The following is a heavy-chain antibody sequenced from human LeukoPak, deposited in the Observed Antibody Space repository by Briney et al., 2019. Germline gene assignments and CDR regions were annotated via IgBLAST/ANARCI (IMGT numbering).Heavy chain of an antibody. CDR3: ARGAASIGDYAHIDY. CDR2: INPNSGGT. CDR1: GYTFTGYY. V-gene: IGHV1-2*02. J-gene: IGHJ4*02. Sequence: ASVKVSCKASGYTFTGYYMHWVRHAPGQGLEWMGWINPNSGGTNYAQKFQGRVTMTRDTSISTAYMELSRLRSDDTAVYYCARGAASIGDYAHIDYWGQGTLVTVSS. D-gene: IGHD4-17*01.